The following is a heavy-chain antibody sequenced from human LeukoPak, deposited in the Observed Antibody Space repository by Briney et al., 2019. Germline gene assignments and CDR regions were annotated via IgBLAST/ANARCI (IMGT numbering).Heavy chain of an antibody. CDR2: ISGSGGST. Sequence: GGSLRLSCAASGFTFSSYAMSWVRQAPGKGLEWVSAISGSGGSTYYADSVKGRFTISRDNSKNTLYLQMNSLRAEDTAVYYCARDDMITFGGVIAIDYWGQGTLVTVSS. J-gene: IGHJ4*02. CDR3: ARDDMITFGGVIAIDY. D-gene: IGHD3-16*02. V-gene: IGHV3-23*01. CDR1: GFTFSSYA.